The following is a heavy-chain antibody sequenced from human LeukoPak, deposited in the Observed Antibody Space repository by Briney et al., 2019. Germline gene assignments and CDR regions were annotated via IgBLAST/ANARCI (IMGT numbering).Heavy chain of an antibody. J-gene: IGHJ4*02. Sequence: ASVKVSCKASGGTFSSYAISWVRQAPGQGLEWMGGIIPIFGTANYAQKFQGRVTITTDESTSTAYMELSSLGSEDTAVYYCARAEVYYYDSSGYSEHFDYWGQGTLVTVSS. V-gene: IGHV1-69*05. CDR1: GGTFSSYA. D-gene: IGHD3-22*01. CDR2: IIPIFGTA. CDR3: ARAEVYYYDSSGYSEHFDY.